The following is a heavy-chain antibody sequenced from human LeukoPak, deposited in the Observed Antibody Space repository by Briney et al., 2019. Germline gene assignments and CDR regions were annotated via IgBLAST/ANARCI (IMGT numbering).Heavy chain of an antibody. J-gene: IGHJ4*02. CDR3: TARFDVLN. V-gene: IGHV3-23*01. CDR2: ISNSGAAT. D-gene: IGHD3-3*01. CDR1: GFTVSCYA. Sequence: PGGSLRLSCAASGFTVSCYALSWVRQAPGKGLEWVSAISNSGAATFYADSVKGRFTISRDNSRNTLYLQMNSLRADDTAVYYCTARFDVLNWGQGTLVTVSS.